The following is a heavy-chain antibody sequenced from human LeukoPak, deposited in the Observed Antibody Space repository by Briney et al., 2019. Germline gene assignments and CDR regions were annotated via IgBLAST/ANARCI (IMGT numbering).Heavy chain of an antibody. J-gene: IGHJ4*02. Sequence: GGSLRLSCAASGFAFSSYAMNWVRQAPGKGLGWVSSITGFGGSTDYADSVKGRFTISRDNSKNTVYLQMDSVRAEDTAVYYCAKDRGSGWGNYFDYWGQGTLVTVSS. CDR2: ITGFGGST. CDR3: AKDRGSGWGNYFDY. V-gene: IGHV3-23*01. CDR1: GFAFSSYA. D-gene: IGHD6-19*01.